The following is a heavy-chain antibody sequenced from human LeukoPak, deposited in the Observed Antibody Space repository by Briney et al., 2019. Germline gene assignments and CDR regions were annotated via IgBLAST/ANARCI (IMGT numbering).Heavy chain of an antibody. CDR3: AKDGFLLWRGAFDI. D-gene: IGHD2-21*01. CDR2: ISGSGGST. V-gene: IGHV3-23*01. CDR1: GSTFRDYY. Sequence: GGSLRLSCVASGSTFRDYYMSWIRRAPGKGLEWDSAISGSGGSTYYADSVKGRFTVSRDNSKNTLWLQMNSLRAEDTAVYYCAKDGFLLWRGAFDIWGQGTMVTVSS. J-gene: IGHJ3*02.